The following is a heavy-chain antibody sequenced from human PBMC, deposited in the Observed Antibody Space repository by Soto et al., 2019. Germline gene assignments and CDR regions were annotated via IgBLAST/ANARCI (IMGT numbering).Heavy chain of an antibody. CDR2: ISDDGSQK. D-gene: IGHD2-15*01. CDR1: GFSFSYYG. CDR3: AKETGGGTPTVFDY. Sequence: QVQLLESGGGVVRPGRSLRLSCEASGFSFSYYGMHWFRQAPGKGLEWVAVISDDGSQKYYADSVKGRFTISRDNSKKTVYVQMNSLRDEDTAVYYCAKETGGGTPTVFDYWGQGTLVIVSS. V-gene: IGHV3-30*18. J-gene: IGHJ4*02.